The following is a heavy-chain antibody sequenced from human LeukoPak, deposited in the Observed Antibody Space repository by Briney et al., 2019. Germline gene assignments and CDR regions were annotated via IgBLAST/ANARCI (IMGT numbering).Heavy chain of an antibody. J-gene: IGHJ4*02. CDR2: VYYSGST. V-gene: IGHV4-61*01. D-gene: IGHD3-10*01. CDR3: GRAPRGGFDY. Sequence: SETLSLTCTVSGGSVSSVSSYWSWIRQPPGKGLEWIGYVYYSGSTNYYPSLKSRVTISVDTSKNLFSLNLTSVTAADTAVYYWGRAPRGGFDYWGQGTLVTVSS. CDR1: GGSVSSVSSY.